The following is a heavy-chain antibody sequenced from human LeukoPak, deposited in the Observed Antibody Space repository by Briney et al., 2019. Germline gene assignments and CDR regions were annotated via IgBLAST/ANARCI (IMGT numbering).Heavy chain of an antibody. CDR1: NGSFSGYY. J-gene: IGHJ5*02. CDR2: VNHGGDT. D-gene: IGHD3-16*01. CDR3: ARAAWNGGGGFDP. V-gene: IGHV4-34*01. Sequence: TSETLSLTCAVDNGSFSGYYWSWIRQSPEKGLEWIGEVNHGGDTNYNPSLRSRVTISLDTSKNHFSLKLRSVTAADTAIYNCARAAWNGGGGFDPWGQGTLVTVSS.